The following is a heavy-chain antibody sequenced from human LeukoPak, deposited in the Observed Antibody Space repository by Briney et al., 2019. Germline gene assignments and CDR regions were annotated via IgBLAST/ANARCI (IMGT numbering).Heavy chain of an antibody. Sequence: SETLSLTCTVSGGSISGSYWNWIRQPAGKGLEWIGRIYTSGSTNYNPSLKSRVTISVDTSKNQFSLKLSSVTAADTAVYYCARDSGAVEATGVGFDYWGQGTLVTVSS. D-gene: IGHD1-26*01. CDR1: GGSISGSY. CDR2: IYTSGST. V-gene: IGHV4-4*07. J-gene: IGHJ4*02. CDR3: ARDSGAVEATGVGFDY.